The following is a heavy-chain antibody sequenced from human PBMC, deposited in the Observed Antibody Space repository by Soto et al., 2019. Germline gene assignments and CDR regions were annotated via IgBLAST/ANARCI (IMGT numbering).Heavy chain of an antibody. D-gene: IGHD5-12*01. CDR2: ISYDGSNK. V-gene: IGHV3-30-3*01. J-gene: IGHJ4*02. CDR1: GFTFSSYA. Sequence: ESGGGVVQPGRSLRLSWAASGFTFSSYAMHWVRQSPGKGLEWVAVISYDGSNKYYADSVKGRFTISRDNSKNTLYLQMNSLRAEDTAVYYCARDVEMATILDYWGQGNLVTVSS. CDR3: ARDVEMATILDY.